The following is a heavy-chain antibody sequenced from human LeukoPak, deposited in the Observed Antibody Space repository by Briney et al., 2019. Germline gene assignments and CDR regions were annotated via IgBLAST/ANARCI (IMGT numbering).Heavy chain of an antibody. CDR3: ARDRDDSTNYTPYYIDY. CDR1: GYSITSNYY. V-gene: IGHV4-38-2*02. Sequence: SETLSVICAVSGYSITSNYYWGWIRQPPGRGLGWIGSNLHGVSTFYNQTLKSRVTISVDTSNNHFSLRLSAVTAADTPVYYCARDRDDSTNYTPYYIDYCSQGALVTVSS. J-gene: IGHJ4*02. D-gene: IGHD2-8*01. CDR2: NLHGVST.